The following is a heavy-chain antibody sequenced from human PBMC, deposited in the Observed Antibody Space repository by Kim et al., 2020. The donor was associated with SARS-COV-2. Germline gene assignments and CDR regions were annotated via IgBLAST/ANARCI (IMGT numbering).Heavy chain of an antibody. CDR3: ARGTREGGLLWFGGVTKGDYFDY. V-gene: IGHV1-2*04. D-gene: IGHD3-10*01. CDR1: GYTFTGYY. J-gene: IGHJ4*02. CDR2: INPNSGGT. Sequence: ASVKVSCKASGYTFTGYYMHWVRQAPGQGLEWMGWINPNSGGTNYAQKFQGWVTMTRDTSISTAYMELSRLRSDDTAVYYCARGTREGGLLWFGGVTKGDYFDYWGQGTLVTVSS.